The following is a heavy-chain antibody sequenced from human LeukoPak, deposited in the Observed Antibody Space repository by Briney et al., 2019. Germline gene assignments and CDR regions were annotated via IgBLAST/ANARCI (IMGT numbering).Heavy chain of an antibody. Sequence: GGSLRVSCAASGFTLSSYWMHWVRQAPGKGLVWVARINSDGSSTSYADTVKGRVTISRDNAKNTLYLQMNSLRAEDTAVYYCARGVRRGCPVYWGQGTLVTVSS. V-gene: IGHV3-74*01. J-gene: IGHJ4*02. CDR1: GFTLSSYW. CDR2: INSDGSST. CDR3: ARGVRRGCPVY. D-gene: IGHD6-19*01.